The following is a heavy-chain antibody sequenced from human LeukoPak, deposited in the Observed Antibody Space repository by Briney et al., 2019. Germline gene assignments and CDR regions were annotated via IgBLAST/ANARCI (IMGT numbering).Heavy chain of an antibody. J-gene: IGHJ5*02. Sequence: AAVKDSCKASGYTLTSYGISWVRQAPGQGLEWMGWISAYNGNSNYAQKLQGRVTMTTDTSTSTAYMELRSLRSDDTAVYYCARGVYGDYGPGTNWFDPWGQGTLVTVSS. V-gene: IGHV1-18*01. CDR2: ISAYNGNS. CDR3: ARGVYGDYGPGTNWFDP. CDR1: GYTLTSYG. D-gene: IGHD4-17*01.